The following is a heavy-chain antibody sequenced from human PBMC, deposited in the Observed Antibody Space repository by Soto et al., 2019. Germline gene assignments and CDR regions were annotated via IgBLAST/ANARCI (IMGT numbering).Heavy chain of an antibody. CDR1: GGSMNNGGYY. J-gene: IGHJ6*02. D-gene: IGHD6-6*01. CDR2: IYSNGDT. Sequence: SETLSLTCSVSGGSMNNGGYYWSWIRQLPGKGLEWIGYIYSNGDTYYNPSLKSRLTISVDTSKNQFSLNLTSVTAADTAVYYCGRGGGSSSRYYYYVLDVWGQGTTVTVSS. CDR3: GRGGGSSSRYYYYVLDV. V-gene: IGHV4-31*03.